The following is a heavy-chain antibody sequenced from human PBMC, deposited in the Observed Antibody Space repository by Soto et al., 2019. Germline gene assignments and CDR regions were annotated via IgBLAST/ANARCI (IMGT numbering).Heavy chain of an antibody. CDR3: ARDHEAAAGTEYFQH. Sequence: VASVKVSCKASGYTFTGYYMHWVRQAPVQGLEWMGWINPNSGGTNYAQKFQGRVTMTRDTSISTAYMELSRLRSDDTAVYYCARDHEAAAGTEYFQHWGQGTLVTVSS. CDR1: GYTFTGYY. CDR2: INPNSGGT. D-gene: IGHD6-13*01. J-gene: IGHJ1*01. V-gene: IGHV1-2*02.